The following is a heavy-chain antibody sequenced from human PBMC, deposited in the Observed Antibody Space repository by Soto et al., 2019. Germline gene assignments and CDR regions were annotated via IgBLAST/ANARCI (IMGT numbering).Heavy chain of an antibody. V-gene: IGHV3-23*02. CDR1: GFTFSSYA. Sequence: WGSLRLSCAASGFTFSSYAMGWVRQAPGKGLEWVSAISGSGGSTYYEDSVQGRFTISRDNSKNTLYLKMNTLRAEDTAVYYCARWLRGIVGFGRGSYYYGMDVWGQGTTVTVS. CDR2: ISGSGGST. D-gene: IGHD5-12*01. CDR3: ARWLRGIVGFGRGSYYYGMDV. J-gene: IGHJ6*02.